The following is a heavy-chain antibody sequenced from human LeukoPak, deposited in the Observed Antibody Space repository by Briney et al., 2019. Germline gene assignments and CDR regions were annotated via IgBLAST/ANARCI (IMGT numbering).Heavy chain of an antibody. Sequence: SETLSLTCTVSGASVSSDYWSWIRQSPGRGLEWIGYIYHSGHTMSNPSLKSRVSLSLDTSNNQFSLKLSSVTAADTAVYYCARHPFQYPFDHWGQGAVVSVSS. CDR2: IYHSGHT. CDR1: GASVSSDY. V-gene: IGHV4-59*08. J-gene: IGHJ5*02. D-gene: IGHD2/OR15-2a*01. CDR3: ARHPFQYPFDH.